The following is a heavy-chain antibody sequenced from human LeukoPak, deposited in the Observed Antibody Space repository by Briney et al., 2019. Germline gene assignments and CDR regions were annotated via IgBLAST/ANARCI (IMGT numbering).Heavy chain of an antibody. V-gene: IGHV4-59*01. CDR1: GGSISSYY. Sequence: SETLSLTCTVSGGSISSYYWSWIRQPPGKGLEWIGYIYYSGSTNYNPSLKSRVTISVDTSKNQFSLKLSSVTAADTAVYYCAGGKITMVRGVTGVIVYYYMDVWGKGTTVTISS. CDR2: IYYSGST. J-gene: IGHJ6*03. CDR3: AGGKITMVRGVTGVIVYYYMDV. D-gene: IGHD3-10*01.